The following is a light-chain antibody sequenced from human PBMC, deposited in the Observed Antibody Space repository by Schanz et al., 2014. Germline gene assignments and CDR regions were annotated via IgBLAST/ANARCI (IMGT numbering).Light chain of an antibody. CDR2: AGS. J-gene: IGKJ1*01. CDR3: QQYNNWPRT. V-gene: IGKV3-15*01. Sequence: IVMTQSPATLSVSPGERVTLSCRASQSVASNLAWYQHKTGQAPRLLIYAGSKRATGIPARFSGSGSGTEFTLTISSLQSEDFAVYYCQQYNNWPRTFGQGTKVEIK. CDR1: QSVASN.